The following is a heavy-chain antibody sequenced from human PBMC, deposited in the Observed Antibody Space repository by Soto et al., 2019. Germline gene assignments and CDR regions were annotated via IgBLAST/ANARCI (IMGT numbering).Heavy chain of an antibody. CDR2: IYYTGNT. CDR1: GGSISGYY. D-gene: IGHD3-16*01. Sequence: PSENLSITCTVSGGSISGYYWSWIRQPPGKGLEWIGYIYYTGNTIYNPSLNSRVTMSVDTSKNQFSLHLNYVTASDTAVYYCSRGGDRPKWRDHRGQGVLVSVS. V-gene: IGHV4-59*01. J-gene: IGHJ4*01. CDR3: SRGGDRPKWRDH.